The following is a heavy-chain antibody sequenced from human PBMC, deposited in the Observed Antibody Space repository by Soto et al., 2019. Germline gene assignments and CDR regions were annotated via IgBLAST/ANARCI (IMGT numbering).Heavy chain of an antibody. J-gene: IGHJ5*02. D-gene: IGHD3-10*01. Sequence: EVQLVESGGGLVRPGESLRLSCAASGFKFSSYTMNWVRQAPGKGLEWVSFVSGSGNFMFYADSVKGRFTISRDNAKDLVYLKMNSLRPEDTALYFCARRRLAGNWFDPWGPGTLVIVSS. V-gene: IGHV3-21*06. CDR1: GFKFSSYT. CDR2: VSGSGNFM. CDR3: ARRRLAGNWFDP.